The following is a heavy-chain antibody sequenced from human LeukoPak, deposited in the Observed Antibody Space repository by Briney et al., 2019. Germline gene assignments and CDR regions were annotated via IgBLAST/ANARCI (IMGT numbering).Heavy chain of an antibody. J-gene: IGHJ4*02. D-gene: IGHD3-10*01. V-gene: IGHV3-66*01. CDR3: ARDGVPGYYGSGSDY. CDR1: GFTVSSNY. Sequence: GGSLRLSCAASGFTVSSNYMSWVRQAPGKGLEWVSVIYSGGSTYYADSVKGRFTISRDNSKNTLYLQMNSLRAEDTAVYYCARDGVPGYYGSGSDYWGQGTLVTVSS. CDR2: IYSGGST.